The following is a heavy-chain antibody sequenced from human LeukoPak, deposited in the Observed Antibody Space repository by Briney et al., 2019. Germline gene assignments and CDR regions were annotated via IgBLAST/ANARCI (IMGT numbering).Heavy chain of an antibody. V-gene: IGHV1-8*01. CDR2: MNPNSGNT. J-gene: IGHJ4*02. CDR3: ASSEAAAGRIDY. CDR1: GYTFTSYD. D-gene: IGHD6-13*01. Sequence: ASVKVSCKASGYTFTSYDINWVRQATGQGLEWMGWMNPNSGNTGYAQKFQGRVTMTRNTSISTAYMELSSLRSEDTAVYYCASSEAAAGRIDYWGQGTLVTVPS.